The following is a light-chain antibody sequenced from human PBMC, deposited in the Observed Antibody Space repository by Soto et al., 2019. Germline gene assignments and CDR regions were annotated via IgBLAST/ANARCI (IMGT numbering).Light chain of an antibody. Sequence: QSVLTQPDSVSASPGQSITISCTGTSSDVGGYKYVSWYQQYPGKAPKLMMYEVSNRPSGISNRFSGSKSGNTASLTISGLQAEDEAYYYCSSYTTSTSFILFGGGTKVTVL. CDR2: EVS. J-gene: IGLJ2*01. CDR3: SSYTTSTSFIL. V-gene: IGLV2-14*01. CDR1: SSDVGGYKY.